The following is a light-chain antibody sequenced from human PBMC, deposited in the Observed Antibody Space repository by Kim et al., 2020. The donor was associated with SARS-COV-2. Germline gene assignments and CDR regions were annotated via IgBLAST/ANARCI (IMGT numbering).Light chain of an antibody. CDR3: QQYIDTPLT. Sequence: CPVEEATRARRARHSVGSNCVAWDQQKHGQTPRILIFSASSTVTGIPHRFSGGGCWRDFSLTISRLEPKDFAVYYCQQYIDTPLTFGGGAKVEIK. CDR1: HSVGSNC. CDR2: SAS. J-gene: IGKJ4*01. V-gene: IGKV3-20*01.